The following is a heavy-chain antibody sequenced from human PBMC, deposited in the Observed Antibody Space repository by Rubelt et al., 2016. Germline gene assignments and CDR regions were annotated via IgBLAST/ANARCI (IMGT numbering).Heavy chain of an antibody. CDR1: GGTFSSYA. Sequence: QLVQSGAEVKKPGASVRVSCKASGGTFSSYAISWVRQAPGQGLEWMGRIIPILGVANYAQKFQGRVTITADKSTSTAYMELSSLRSEDTAVYYCAKEGLYGWFDPWGQGTLVTVSS. CDR3: AKEGLYGWFDP. V-gene: IGHV1-69*04. CDR2: IIPILGVA. J-gene: IGHJ5*02. D-gene: IGHD2/OR15-2a*01.